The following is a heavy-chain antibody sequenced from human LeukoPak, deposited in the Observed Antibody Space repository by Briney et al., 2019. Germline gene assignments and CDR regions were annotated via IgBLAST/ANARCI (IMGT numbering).Heavy chain of an antibody. CDR1: GFTFSSYG. CDR2: ISYDGSNK. V-gene: IGHV3-30*18. D-gene: IGHD3-22*01. CDR3: AKESMIVVVITTYYYMDV. Sequence: GGSLRLSCAASGFTFSSYGMHWVRQAPGKGLEWVAVISYDGSNKYYADSVKGRFTISRDNSKNTLYLQMNSLRAEDTAVYYCAKESMIVVVITTYYYMDVWGKGTTVTISS. J-gene: IGHJ6*03.